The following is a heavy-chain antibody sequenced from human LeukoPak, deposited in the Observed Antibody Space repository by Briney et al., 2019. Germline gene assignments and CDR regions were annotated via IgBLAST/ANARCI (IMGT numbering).Heavy chain of an antibody. D-gene: IGHD3-10*01. CDR1: GGSISSYY. V-gene: IGHV4-59*08. CDR2: IYYSGST. Sequence: SETLSLTCTVSGGSISSYYWSWIRQPPGKGLEWIGYIYYSGSTNYNPSLKSRVTISVDTSKNQFSLKLSSVTAADTAVYYCARQRQEGSYSAYFDYWGQGTLVTVSS. J-gene: IGHJ4*02. CDR3: ARQRQEGSYSAYFDY.